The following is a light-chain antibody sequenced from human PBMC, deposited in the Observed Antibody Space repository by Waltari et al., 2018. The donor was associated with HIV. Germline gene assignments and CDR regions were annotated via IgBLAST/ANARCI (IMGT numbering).Light chain of an antibody. CDR1: QGISNS. CDR2: AAS. V-gene: IGKV1-27*01. CDR3: QKYNSVPLT. J-gene: IGKJ4*01. Sequence: DIQMTQSPSSLSASVGDRVNITCRASQGISNSLALYQQKPGKVPKLLIYAASTLQSGVPSRFSGSGSGTDFTLTISSLQPEDVATYYCQKYNSVPLTFGGGTKVEIK.